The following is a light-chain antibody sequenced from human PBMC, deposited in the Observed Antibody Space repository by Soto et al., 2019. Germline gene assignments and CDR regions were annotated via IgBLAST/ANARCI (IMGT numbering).Light chain of an antibody. Sequence: QSVLTQPASVSGSPGQSITISCTGTSSDVGSYSLVSWCQQHPGKAPKLMIYEGSKRPSGVSNRFSGSKSGNTASLTISGLQAEDEADYYCCSYAGSSSYVFGTGTKVTVL. CDR2: EGS. CDR1: SSDVGSYSL. J-gene: IGLJ1*01. V-gene: IGLV2-23*01. CDR3: CSYAGSSSYV.